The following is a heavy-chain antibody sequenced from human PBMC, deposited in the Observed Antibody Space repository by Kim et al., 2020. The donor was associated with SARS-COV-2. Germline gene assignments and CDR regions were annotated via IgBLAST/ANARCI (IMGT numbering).Heavy chain of an antibody. Sequence: YRTQYAASVKGRFTVSRDDSKRSLDLQINSLTPEDTAMYYCARDTATALDSWGRGTLVTVSS. CDR2: YRT. V-gene: IGHV3-72*01. D-gene: IGHD6-25*01. CDR3: ARDTATALDS. J-gene: IGHJ4*02.